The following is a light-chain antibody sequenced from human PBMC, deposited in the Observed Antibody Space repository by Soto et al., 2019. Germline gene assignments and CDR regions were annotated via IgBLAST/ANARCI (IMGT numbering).Light chain of an antibody. CDR3: QQYNNWLPYT. CDR1: QSISSN. CDR2: GAS. Sequence: EIVMTQSPATLSVSPGERATLSCRASQSISSNLAWYQQKPGQAPRLLIYGASTRATDIPARFSGSGSGTEFTLTISSLQSEDFAVYYCQQYNNWLPYTFCQGTKLEIK. J-gene: IGKJ2*01. V-gene: IGKV3-15*01.